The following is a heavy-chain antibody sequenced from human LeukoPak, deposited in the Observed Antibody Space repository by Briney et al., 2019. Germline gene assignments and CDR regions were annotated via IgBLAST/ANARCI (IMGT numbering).Heavy chain of an antibody. CDR1: GGPISSTNYY. V-gene: IGHV4-39*02. J-gene: IGHJ4*02. CDR3: AKEGCSDGSCYGY. D-gene: IGHD2-15*01. Sequence: PSETLSLTCTVSGGPISSTNYYWDWIRQPPGKGLEWIGNIYSSGSTYYNPSLKSRVTISVDTSKNQFSLKLSSVTAADTAVYYCAKEGCSDGSCYGYWGQGTLVTVSS. CDR2: IYSSGST.